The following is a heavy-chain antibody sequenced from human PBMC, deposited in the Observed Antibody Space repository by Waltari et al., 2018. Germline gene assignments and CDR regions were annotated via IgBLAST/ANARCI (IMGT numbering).Heavy chain of an antibody. CDR2: IYTSGST. V-gene: IGHV4-4*07. D-gene: IGHD6-19*01. CDR3: ARDQPIAVAGTGFWYFDL. CDR1: GGSISSYY. Sequence: QVQLQESGPGLVKPSETLSLTCTVSGGSISSYYWSWIRQPAGKGLEWIGRIYTSGSTNYNPALKSRVTMSVDTSKNQFSLKLSSVTAADTAVYYCARDQPIAVAGTGFWYFDLWGRGTLVTVSS. J-gene: IGHJ2*01.